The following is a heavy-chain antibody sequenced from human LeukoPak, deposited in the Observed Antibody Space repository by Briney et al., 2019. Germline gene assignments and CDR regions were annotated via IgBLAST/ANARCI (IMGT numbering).Heavy chain of an antibody. CDR3: ARHLGIAVAGTLVDAFDI. D-gene: IGHD6-19*01. J-gene: IGHJ3*02. CDR2: IYYSGST. Sequence: SETLSLTCTVSGGSISSYYWSWIRQPPGEGLEWIGYIYYSGSTNYNPPLKSRVTISVDTSKNQFSLKLSSVTAADTAVYYCARHLGIAVAGTLVDAFDIWGQGTMVTVSS. CDR1: GGSISSYY. V-gene: IGHV4-59*08.